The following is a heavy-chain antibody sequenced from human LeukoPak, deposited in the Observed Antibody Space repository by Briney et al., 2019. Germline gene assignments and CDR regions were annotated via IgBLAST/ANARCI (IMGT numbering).Heavy chain of an antibody. CDR1: GFSFINYA. D-gene: IGHD2-2*01. Sequence: GGSLRLSCAASGFSFINYAMSWVRQAPARGPEWLSSMKGGGETFYADSVKGRFTLSRDDSRNTVYLQLNNLRVEDTAIYYCARARWISTAYAVCWGQGTQVTVSS. J-gene: IGHJ4*02. CDR2: MKGGGET. CDR3: ARARWISTAYAVC. V-gene: IGHV3-23*01.